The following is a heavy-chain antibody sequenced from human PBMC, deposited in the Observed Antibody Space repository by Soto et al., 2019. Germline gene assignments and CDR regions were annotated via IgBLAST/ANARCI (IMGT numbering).Heavy chain of an antibody. D-gene: IGHD3-3*01. J-gene: IGHJ6*02. CDR3: ARDDYDFWGDYYYYGMDV. Sequence: SVKVSCKASGYTFTSYAMHWVRQAPGQRLEWMGWINAGNGNTKYSQKFQGRVTITRDTSASTAYMELSSLRSEDTAVYYCARDDYDFWGDYYYYGMDVWGQGTTVTVSS. CDR2: INAGNGNT. CDR1: GYTFTSYA. V-gene: IGHV1-3*01.